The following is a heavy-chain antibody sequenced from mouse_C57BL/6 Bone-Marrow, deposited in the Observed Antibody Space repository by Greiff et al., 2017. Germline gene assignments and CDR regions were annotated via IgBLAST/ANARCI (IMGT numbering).Heavy chain of an antibody. V-gene: IGHV14-2*01. J-gene: IGHJ2*01. CDR2: IDPEDGET. D-gene: IGHD1-1*01. CDR3: TRSLIYYGTNY. CDR1: GFNIKDYY. Sequence: VQLQQSGAELVKPGASVKLSCTASGFNIKDYYIHWVKQRTEQGLEWIGRIDPEDGETKYAPKFPDKATITADTYSNTAYLQISSLTSEDTAGYYYTRSLIYYGTNYWGQGTTRTVSS.